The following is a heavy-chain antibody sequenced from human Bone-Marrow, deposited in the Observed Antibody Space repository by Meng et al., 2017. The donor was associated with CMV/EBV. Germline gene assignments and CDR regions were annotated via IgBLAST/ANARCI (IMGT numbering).Heavy chain of an antibody. J-gene: IGHJ4*02. D-gene: IGHD4-17*01. CDR3: ATTGGY. Sequence: SETLSLTCTVSGDSISSSTYYWGWVRQPPGKGLEWIGSIYYSGTTYYNPSLKSRVTISVDTSKNQFSLKLNSVTAADTAVYYCATTGGYWGQGPRVTGSS. V-gene: IGHV4-39*07. CDR2: IYYSGTT. CDR1: GDSISSSTYY.